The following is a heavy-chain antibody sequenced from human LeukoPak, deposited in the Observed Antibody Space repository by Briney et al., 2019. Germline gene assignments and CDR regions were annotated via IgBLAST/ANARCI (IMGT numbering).Heavy chain of an antibody. CDR3: ARSDGYGLVGI. Sequence: KSSETLSLTCTVSGGSISSSSYYWGWIRQPPGKGLEWIGSIYYSGSTYYNPSLKSRVTLSVDTSKNQFSLKLSSVTAADTAVYYCARSDGYGLVGIWGQGTMVTVSS. CDR2: IYYSGST. V-gene: IGHV4-39*07. D-gene: IGHD3-10*01. CDR1: GGSISSSSYY. J-gene: IGHJ3*02.